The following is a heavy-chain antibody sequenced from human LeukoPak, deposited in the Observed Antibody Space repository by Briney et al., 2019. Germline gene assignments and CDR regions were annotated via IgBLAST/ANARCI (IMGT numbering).Heavy chain of an antibody. CDR3: ARGCMEMLRGVVSYYFDY. V-gene: IGHV4-34*01. CDR2: INHSGST. CDR1: GGSFSGYY. D-gene: IGHD3-10*01. J-gene: IGHJ4*02. Sequence: SETLSLTCAVYGGSFSGYYWSWIRQPPGKELEWIGEINHSGSTNYNPSLKSRVTISVDTSKNQFSLKLSSVTAADTAVYYCARGCMEMLRGVVSYYFDYWGQGTLVTVSS.